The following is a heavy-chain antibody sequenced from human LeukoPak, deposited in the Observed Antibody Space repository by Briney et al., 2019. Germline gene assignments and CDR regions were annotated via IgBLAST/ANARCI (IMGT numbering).Heavy chain of an antibody. Sequence: GGSLRLSCAASGFIFINYGLSWVRQAPGKGLEWVSAISGSGGNTYHADSVKGRFTISRDNSKNTVYLQMETLRAEDTAVYYCAKGPPSGHDHYFDYWGQGTQVTVSS. CDR1: GFIFINYG. CDR3: AKGPPSGHDHYFDY. V-gene: IGHV3-23*01. D-gene: IGHD5-12*01. CDR2: ISGSGGNT. J-gene: IGHJ4*02.